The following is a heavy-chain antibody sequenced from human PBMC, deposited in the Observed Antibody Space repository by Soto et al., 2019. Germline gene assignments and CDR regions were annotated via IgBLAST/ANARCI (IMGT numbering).Heavy chain of an antibody. J-gene: IGHJ4*02. Sequence: PSETLSLTCSVSGGSISGSTYYWGWIRQPPGKGLEWIGSIYYSGSTYYNPSLKSRVTISVETSKNQYSLKLSSVTTADTAVYYFAKPIRGYNYGADFWGRGALVTVSS. CDR1: GGSISGSTYY. CDR3: AKPIRGYNYGADF. V-gene: IGHV4-39*01. CDR2: IYYSGST. D-gene: IGHD5-18*01.